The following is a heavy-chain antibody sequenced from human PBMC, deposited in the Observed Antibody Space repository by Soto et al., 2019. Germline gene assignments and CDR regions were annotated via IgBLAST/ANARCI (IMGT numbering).Heavy chain of an antibody. V-gene: IGHV3-7*01. CDR3: MTDFQAF. J-gene: IGHJ4*02. CDR2: IKEDGSEK. Sequence: GGSLRLSCAASGLTFSVHWMSWVRQAPGKGLEWVARIKEDGSEKQYVDSVKGRFTISRDNAENSLYLQMNYVRAEDTAVYYCMTDFQAFWGQGTLVTVSS. CDR1: GLTFSVHW.